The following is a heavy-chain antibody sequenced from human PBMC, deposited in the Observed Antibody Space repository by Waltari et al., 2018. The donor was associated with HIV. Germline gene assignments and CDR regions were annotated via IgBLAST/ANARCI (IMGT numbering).Heavy chain of an antibody. V-gene: IGHV3-7*01. J-gene: IGHJ3*02. CDR2: IKEDGSEK. CDR3: ARSRSDAFDI. Sequence: EVQLVESGGGLVQPGGSLRLSCAATGSTLSSDWMTWVRQAPGKGLEWVANIKEDGSEKWYVDSVKGRFTISRDNAKNSLYLQMNSLRAEDTAVYYCARSRSDAFDIWGQGTMVTVSS. CDR1: GSTLSSDW.